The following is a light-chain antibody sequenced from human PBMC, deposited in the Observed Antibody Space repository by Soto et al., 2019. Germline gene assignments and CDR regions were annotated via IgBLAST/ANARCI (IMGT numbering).Light chain of an antibody. CDR3: QQYNSYSPWT. V-gene: IGKV1-5*03. CDR2: KAS. CDR1: QSIDNW. Sequence: DIQMTQSRSTLSASVGPRVTVTCRASQSIDNWLAWYQQKPGKAPKLLXYKASTLESGVPSRFSGSGSGTDFTLTISSLQPDDFATYYCQQYNSYSPWTFGQGTKVDIK. J-gene: IGKJ1*01.